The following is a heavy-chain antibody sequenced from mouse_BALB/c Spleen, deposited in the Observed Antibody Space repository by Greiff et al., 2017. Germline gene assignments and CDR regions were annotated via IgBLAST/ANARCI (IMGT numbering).Heavy chain of an antibody. CDR3: ARDGKVDY. CDR1: GYTFTSYW. V-gene: IGHV1-69*02. CDR2: IYPSDSYT. J-gene: IGHJ2*01. Sequence: QVQLKQPGAELVRPGASVKLSCKASGYTFTSYWINWVKQRPGQGLEWIGNIYPSDSYTNYNQKFKDKATLTVDKSSSTAYMQLSSPTSEDSAVYFCARDGKVDYWGQGTTLTVSS. D-gene: IGHD2-1*01.